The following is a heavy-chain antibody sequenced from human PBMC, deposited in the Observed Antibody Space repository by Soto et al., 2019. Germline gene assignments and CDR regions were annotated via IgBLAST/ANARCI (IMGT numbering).Heavy chain of an antibody. J-gene: IGHJ4*02. Sequence: QVQLVQSGAEVKKPGPSVKVSCKASGGTFSSYAISWVRQAPGQGLEWMGGIIPIFGTANYAQKFQGRVTITADESTSTAYMELSSLRSEDTAVYYCARDRRAYCGGDCYSFDYWGQGTLVTVSS. CDR2: IIPIFGTA. V-gene: IGHV1-69*12. CDR3: ARDRRAYCGGDCYSFDY. CDR1: GGTFSSYA. D-gene: IGHD2-21*02.